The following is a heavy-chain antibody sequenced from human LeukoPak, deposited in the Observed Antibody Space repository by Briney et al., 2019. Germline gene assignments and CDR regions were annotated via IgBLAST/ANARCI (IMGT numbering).Heavy chain of an antibody. D-gene: IGHD6-19*01. Sequence: GGSLRLSCAAFGFTFDDYAMHWARQAPGKGLEWVSVISWDGGYTYYADSVKGRFTISRDNSKNSLYLQMNSLRTEDTALYYCAKDDRAVAGTGYFDYWGQGTLVTVSS. J-gene: IGHJ4*02. V-gene: IGHV3-43D*03. CDR2: ISWDGGYT. CDR1: GFTFDDYA. CDR3: AKDDRAVAGTGYFDY.